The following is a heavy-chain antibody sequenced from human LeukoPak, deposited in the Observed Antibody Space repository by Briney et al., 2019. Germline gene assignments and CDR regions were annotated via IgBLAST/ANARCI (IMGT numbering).Heavy chain of an antibody. D-gene: IGHD1-26*01. CDR2: INPSGGST. CDR3: ARGNIGSYHFDY. V-gene: IGHV1-46*01. Sequence: AAVTVSFKVSGYTFTKYYMHWVRQAPGQGRQGMGIINPSGGSTSYAQKFQGRVTMTREMSTTTVYMELSSLRSEDTAVYYCARGNIGSYHFDYWGQGTLVTVSS. CDR1: GYTFTKYY. J-gene: IGHJ4*02.